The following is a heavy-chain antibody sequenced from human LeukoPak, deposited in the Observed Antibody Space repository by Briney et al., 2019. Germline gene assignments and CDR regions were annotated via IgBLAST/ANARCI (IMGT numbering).Heavy chain of an antibody. V-gene: IGHV4-39*07. J-gene: IGHJ4*02. CDR3: ARVGDYYDSSGSDY. D-gene: IGHD3-22*01. CDR1: GGSISSSSYY. Sequence: SETLSLTCTVSGGSISSSSYYWGWIRQPPGKGLEWIGSIYYSGSTYYNPSLKSRVTISVDTSKNQFSLKLSSVTAADTAVYYCARVGDYYDSSGSDYWGQGTLVTVSS. CDR2: IYYSGST.